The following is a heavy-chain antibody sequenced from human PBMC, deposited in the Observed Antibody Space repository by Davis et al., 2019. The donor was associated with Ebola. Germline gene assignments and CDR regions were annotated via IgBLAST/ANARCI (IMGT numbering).Heavy chain of an antibody. CDR1: GFTFSSYA. D-gene: IGHD1-26*01. Sequence: PGGSLRLSCAASGFTFSSYAMSWVRQAPGKGLEWVSAISGSGGSTYYADSVKGRFTISRDNAKNSLYLQMNSLRAEDTAVYYCARDWDGNWLDPWGQGTLVTVSS. V-gene: IGHV3-23*01. CDR2: ISGSGGST. J-gene: IGHJ5*02. CDR3: ARDWDGNWLDP.